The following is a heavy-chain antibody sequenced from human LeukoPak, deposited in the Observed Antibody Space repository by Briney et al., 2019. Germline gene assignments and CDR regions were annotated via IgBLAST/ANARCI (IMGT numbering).Heavy chain of an antibody. Sequence: GGSLRLSCAASGFTFSSYWMSWVRQAPGKGLEWVANIKQDGSEKYYVDSVKGRFTISRDNAKNSLYLQMNSLRAEDTAVYYCARDKSVAGYRLDYYYYMDVWGKGTTVTVSS. CDR2: IKQDGSEK. CDR1: GFTFSSYW. V-gene: IGHV3-7*01. CDR3: ARDKSVAGYRLDYYYYMDV. D-gene: IGHD6-19*01. J-gene: IGHJ6*03.